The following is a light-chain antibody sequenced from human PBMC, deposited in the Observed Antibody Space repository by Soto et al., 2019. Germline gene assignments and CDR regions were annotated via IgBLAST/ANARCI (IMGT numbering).Light chain of an antibody. Sequence: EIVVTQSPGTLSLSPGERATLSCRASQSVSSSYLAWYQQKPGQAPRLLIYGASSRATGIPDTFSGSGSGTDFTLTISRLEPEDFAGYYCQQYGSSPPWTFGQGTKVAIK. V-gene: IGKV3-20*01. J-gene: IGKJ1*01. CDR3: QQYGSSPPWT. CDR2: GAS. CDR1: QSVSSSY.